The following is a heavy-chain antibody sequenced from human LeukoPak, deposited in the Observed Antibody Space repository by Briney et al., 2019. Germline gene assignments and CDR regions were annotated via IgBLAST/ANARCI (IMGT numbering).Heavy chain of an antibody. CDR1: GITFSSYA. V-gene: IGHV3-64D*09. CDR3: VVDPCYYAALTFDI. J-gene: IGHJ3*02. Sequence: HPGGSLRLSCSASGITFSSYAMHWVRQAPGKGLEYVSGISSNGGSTYYADSVKGRFTISRDNSKNTLYLQMSSLRAEDTAVYYCVVDPCYYAALTFDIWGQGTMVTVSS. D-gene: IGHD3-22*01. CDR2: ISSNGGST.